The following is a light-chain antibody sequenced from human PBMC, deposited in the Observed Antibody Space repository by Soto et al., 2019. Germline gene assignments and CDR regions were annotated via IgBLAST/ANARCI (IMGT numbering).Light chain of an antibody. J-gene: IGKJ1*01. CDR3: QHVVNSLTWP. Sequence: EIVLTQTPGTLSLSPGERATLSCRASQSVSSTDLIWYQQKPGQAPRRLIYGASSRATGVPDRFSGGGSGSGFTLAISRLEPEDFAVYYCQHVVNSLTWPVGQGTKVEI. CDR1: QSVSSTD. CDR2: GAS. V-gene: IGKV3-20*01.